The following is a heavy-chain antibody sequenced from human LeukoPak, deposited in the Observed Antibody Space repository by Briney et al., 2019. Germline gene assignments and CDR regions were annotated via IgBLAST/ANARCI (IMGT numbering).Heavy chain of an antibody. J-gene: IGHJ4*02. V-gene: IGHV3-53*01. CDR3: ARANSGYDSLDY. Sequence: GGSLRLSCAASGFTVSSNYMSWVRQAPGKGLEWVSIIYSGGSTYYADSVKGRFTISRDNSKNTLYLQMNSLRAEDTAVYYCARANSGYDSLDYWGQGTLVTVSS. CDR1: GFTVSSNY. CDR2: IYSGGST. D-gene: IGHD5-12*01.